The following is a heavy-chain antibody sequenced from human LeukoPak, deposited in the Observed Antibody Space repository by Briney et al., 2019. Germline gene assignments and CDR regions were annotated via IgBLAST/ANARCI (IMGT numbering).Heavy chain of an antibody. CDR3: ARGSWFDPPRFDY. V-gene: IGHV3-7*03. Sequence: QPGGSLRLSCAASGFTLSSYWMSWVRQAPGKGLEWVANIKQDGSEKYYVDSVKGRFTISRDNAKNSLYLQMNSLRAEDTAVYYCARGSWFDPPRFDYWGQGTLVTVSS. CDR1: GFTLSSYW. D-gene: IGHD3-10*01. CDR2: IKQDGSEK. J-gene: IGHJ4*02.